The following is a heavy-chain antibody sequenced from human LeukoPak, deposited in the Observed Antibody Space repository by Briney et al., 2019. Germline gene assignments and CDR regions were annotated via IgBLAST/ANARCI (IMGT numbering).Heavy chain of an antibody. V-gene: IGHV3-23*01. J-gene: IGHJ6*02. D-gene: IGHD3-10*01. CDR1: GFTFSSYA. CDR2: ISDSGGST. Sequence: GGSLRLSCAASGFTFSSYAMSWVRQAPGKGLEWVSGISDSGGSTYYADSVKGRFTISRDNSKNTLYLQMNSLRAEDTAVYYCARTDYYGSVSEGMDVWGQETTVTVSS. CDR3: ARTDYYGSVSEGMDV.